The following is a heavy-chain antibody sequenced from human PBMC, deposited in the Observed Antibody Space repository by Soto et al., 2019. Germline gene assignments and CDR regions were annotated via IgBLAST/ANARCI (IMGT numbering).Heavy chain of an antibody. D-gene: IGHD4-4*01. V-gene: IGHV3-7*01. J-gene: IGHJ5*02. CDR2: IKPDESEK. CDR1: GFTFSDSW. CDR3: VRAGSNYAS. Sequence: EVQLVESGGGLVQPGGSLRLSCTASGFTFSDSWMTWVRQAPGKGLEWVARIKPDESEKKYADSVKGRFSISRDNAKISMYLPMDSLRGEEKAVYYCVRAGSNYASWGQGTLVTVSS.